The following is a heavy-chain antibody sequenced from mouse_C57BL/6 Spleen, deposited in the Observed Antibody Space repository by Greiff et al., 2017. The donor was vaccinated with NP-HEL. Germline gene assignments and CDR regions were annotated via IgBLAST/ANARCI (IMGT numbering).Heavy chain of an antibody. CDR3: ARDGGYSNDFDY. CDR1: GYAFSSSW. D-gene: IGHD2-5*01. CDR2: IYPGDGDT. Sequence: QVQLQQSGPELVKPGASVKISCKASGYAFSSSWMNWVKQRPGKGLEWIGRIYPGDGDTNYNGTFKGKATLTADKSSSIAYMQLSSLTSEDSAVYVCARDGGYSNDFDYWGQGTTLTVSS. V-gene: IGHV1-82*01. J-gene: IGHJ2*01.